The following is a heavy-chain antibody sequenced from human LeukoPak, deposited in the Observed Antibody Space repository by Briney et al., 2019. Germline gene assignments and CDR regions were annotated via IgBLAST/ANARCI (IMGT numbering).Heavy chain of an antibody. Sequence: PSQNLSLTCTVSGGSISSGDYYWSWIRQPPGKGLKWIGYIYYSGSTYYNPSLKSRVTISVDTSKNQFSLKLSSVTAADTAVYYCAREDGVTNWFDPWGQGTLVTVSS. J-gene: IGHJ5*02. V-gene: IGHV4-30-4*01. D-gene: IGHD2-21*02. CDR3: AREDGVTNWFDP. CDR1: GGSISSGDYY. CDR2: IYYSGST.